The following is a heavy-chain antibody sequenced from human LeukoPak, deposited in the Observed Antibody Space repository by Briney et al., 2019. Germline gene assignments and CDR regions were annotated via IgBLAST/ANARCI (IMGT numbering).Heavy chain of an antibody. V-gene: IGHV1-3*01. CDR3: ARLSGLGSTFPKDY. D-gene: IGHD5/OR15-5a*01. J-gene: IGHJ4*02. Sequence: KFQGRVTITRDTSASTAYMELRSLRSDDTAVYYCARLSGLGSTFPKDYWGQGTLVTVSS.